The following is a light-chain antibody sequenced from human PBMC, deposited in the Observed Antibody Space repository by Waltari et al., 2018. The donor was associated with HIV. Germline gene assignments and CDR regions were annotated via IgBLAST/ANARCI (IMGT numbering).Light chain of an antibody. CDR1: SSDVGGYKY. Sequence: QSALTQSPSASGSPGQSVTISCTGTSSDVGGYKYVSWYQQHPGKAPKLMIYEVSKRPSGVPDRFSGSKSGNTASLTVSGLQAEDEADYYCSSYAGSNNLVFGTGTKVTVL. CDR2: EVS. J-gene: IGLJ1*01. CDR3: SSYAGSNNLV. V-gene: IGLV2-8*01.